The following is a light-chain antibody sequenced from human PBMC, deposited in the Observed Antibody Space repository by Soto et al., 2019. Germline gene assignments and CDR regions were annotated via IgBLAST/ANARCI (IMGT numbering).Light chain of an antibody. CDR1: QSVGTN. V-gene: IGKV3-15*01. CDR3: QQYYNWPPKYT. J-gene: IGKJ2*01. Sequence: EIVMTQSPATLSVSPGDRAALSCRASQSVGTNFAWYQQKPGQAPRLLIYDASSRATGVPTRFSGSGSGTEFTLTISSLQSEDFAVYYCQQYYNWPPKYTFGQETKLEIK. CDR2: DAS.